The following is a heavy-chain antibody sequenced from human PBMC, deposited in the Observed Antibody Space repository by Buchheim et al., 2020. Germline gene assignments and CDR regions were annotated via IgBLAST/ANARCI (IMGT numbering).Heavy chain of an antibody. CDR1: GGSISSGSYY. J-gene: IGHJ4*02. CDR2: IYTSGST. V-gene: IGHV4-61*02. CDR3: ARISVVAAPYFDY. Sequence: QVQLQESGPGLVKPSQTLSLTCTVSGGSISSGSYYWSWIRQPAGKGLEWIGRIYTSGSTNYNPSLKSRVPISVDTSKNQFSLKLSSVTAADTAVYYCARISVVAAPYFDYWGQGTL. D-gene: IGHD2-15*01.